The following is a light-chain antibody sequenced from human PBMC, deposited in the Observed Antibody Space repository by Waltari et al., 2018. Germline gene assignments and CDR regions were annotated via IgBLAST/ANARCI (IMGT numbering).Light chain of an antibody. V-gene: IGKV3D-15*01. Sequence: EVVMTQSPATLPVSPGERVPLSCRARQSAKTRLAWYQQTPGQAPRLLIYRASTRAAGVPDRFSGSGSGTEFTLTISSLQSEDSAIYYCQQYNIWPWTFGPGTNVDIK. CDR3: QQYNIWPWT. CDR2: RAS. J-gene: IGKJ1*01. CDR1: QSAKTR.